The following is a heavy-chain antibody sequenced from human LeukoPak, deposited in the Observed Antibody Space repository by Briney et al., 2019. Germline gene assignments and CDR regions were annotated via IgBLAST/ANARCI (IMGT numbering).Heavy chain of an antibody. CDR3: ARAGLDAFDI. CDR1: GGSISSYY. CDR2: IYYSGST. Sequence: SETLSLTCTVSGGSISSYYRSWIRQPPGKGLEWIGYIYYSGSTNYNPSLKSRVTISVDTSKNQFSLKLSSVTAADTAVYYCARAGLDAFDIWGQGTMVTVSS. J-gene: IGHJ3*02. V-gene: IGHV4-59*01.